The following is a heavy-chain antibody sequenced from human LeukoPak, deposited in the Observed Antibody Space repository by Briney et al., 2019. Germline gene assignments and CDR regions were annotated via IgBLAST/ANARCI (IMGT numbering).Heavy chain of an antibody. CDR1: GFTFSAYA. V-gene: IGHV3-23*01. Sequence: PGGPLRLSCAASGFTFSAYAISWVRQAPGKGLEWVSAISGSVGIIYYADSVKGRFTISRGNSKNTLYLQMNSLRAEDTAVYYCAKHDPRRVVITNWFDPWGQGTLVTVSS. D-gene: IGHD3-22*01. CDR2: ISGSVGII. CDR3: AKHDPRRVVITNWFDP. J-gene: IGHJ5*02.